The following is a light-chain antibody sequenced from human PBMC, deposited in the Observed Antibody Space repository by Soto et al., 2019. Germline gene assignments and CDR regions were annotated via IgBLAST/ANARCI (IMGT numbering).Light chain of an antibody. CDR2: GAS. J-gene: IGKJ2*01. CDR3: QQYGSSPHA. V-gene: IGKV3-20*01. Sequence: DIVLTQSPATLSLSPGERATLSCRASQSVSSSYLAWYQQKPGQAPRLLIYGASSRATGIPDRFSGSGSGTAITLTISRLEPEEFAVYYCQQYGSSPHAFGQGTKLEIK. CDR1: QSVSSSY.